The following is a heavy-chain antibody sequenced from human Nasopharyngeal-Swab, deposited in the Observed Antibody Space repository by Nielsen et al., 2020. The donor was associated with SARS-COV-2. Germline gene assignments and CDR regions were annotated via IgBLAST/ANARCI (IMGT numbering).Heavy chain of an antibody. V-gene: IGHV3-23*01. Sequence: GESLKISCATSGFTFSSYAMSWVRQAPGKGLEWVSTISGSGGSTYYADSVKGRFTISRDSSKNTLYLQMSSLRAEDTAVYYCANRMPTVGATRYYCFDSWGQGTLVTVSS. CDR3: ANRMPTVGATRYYCFDS. J-gene: IGHJ4*02. CDR2: ISGSGGST. CDR1: GFTFSSYA. D-gene: IGHD1-26*01.